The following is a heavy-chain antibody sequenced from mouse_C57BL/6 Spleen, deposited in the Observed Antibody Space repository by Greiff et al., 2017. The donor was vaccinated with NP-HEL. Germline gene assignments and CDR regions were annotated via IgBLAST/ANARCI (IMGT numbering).Heavy chain of an antibody. J-gene: IGHJ3*01. Sequence: EVKLMESGAELVRPGASVKLSCTASGFNIKDDYMHWVKQRPEQGLEWIGWIDPENGDTEYASKFQGKATITADTSSNTAYLQLSSLTSEDTAVYYCTFYYGSSWGFAYWGQGTLVTVSA. CDR1: GFNIKDDY. CDR2: IDPENGDT. V-gene: IGHV14-4*01. CDR3: TFYYGSSWGFAY. D-gene: IGHD1-1*01.